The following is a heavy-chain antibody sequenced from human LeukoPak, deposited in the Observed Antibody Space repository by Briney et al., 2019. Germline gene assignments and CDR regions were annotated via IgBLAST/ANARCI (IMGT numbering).Heavy chain of an antibody. CDR3: ARVRSSGWMT. CDR2: ISSSSSYI. CDR1: GFTFSSYS. V-gene: IGHV3-21*01. Sequence: GGSLRLSCATSGFTFSSYSMNWVRQAPGKGLEWVSSISSSSSYIYYADSVKGRFTISRDNAKNSLYLQMNSLRAEDTAVYYCARVRSSGWMTWGQGTLVTVSS. J-gene: IGHJ5*02. D-gene: IGHD6-19*01.